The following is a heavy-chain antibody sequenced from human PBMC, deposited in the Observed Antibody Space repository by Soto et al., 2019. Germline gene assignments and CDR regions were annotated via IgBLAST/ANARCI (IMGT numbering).Heavy chain of an antibody. CDR1: GFTFSSYG. CDR2: IWYDGSNK. CDR3: ARSATGYSSSWDPDY. V-gene: IGHV3-33*01. J-gene: IGHJ4*02. D-gene: IGHD6-13*01. Sequence: QVQLGDSGGGVVQPGRSLRLSCAASGFTFSSYGMHWVRQAPGQGLEWVAVIWYDGSNKYYADAVKGRFTSSRDKSKNTLYLQMNSLRAEDTAVYYCARSATGYSSSWDPDYWGQGTLVTVSS.